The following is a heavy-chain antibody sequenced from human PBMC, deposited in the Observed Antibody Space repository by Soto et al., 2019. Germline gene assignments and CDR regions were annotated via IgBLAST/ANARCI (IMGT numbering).Heavy chain of an antibody. J-gene: IGHJ5*02. Sequence: SETLSLTCTVSGGSVSSYYWSWIRQPAGKGLEWIGRFYTSGNTNYNPSLKSRVTMSLDTSKNQFSQKLSSVTAADTAVYFCASDSTGWFDPWGQGTLVTVSS. V-gene: IGHV4-4*07. CDR1: GGSVSSYY. CDR2: FYTSGNT. CDR3: ASDSTGWFDP. D-gene: IGHD7-27*01.